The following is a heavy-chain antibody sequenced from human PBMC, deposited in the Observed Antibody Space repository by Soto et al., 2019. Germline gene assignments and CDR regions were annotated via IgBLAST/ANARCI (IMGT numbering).Heavy chain of an antibody. D-gene: IGHD1-26*01. CDR3: ARDKEVGATNYYYYYGMDV. V-gene: IGHV3-33*01. CDR2: IWYDGSNK. CDR1: GFTFSSYG. Sequence: PGGSLRLSCAAPGFTFSSYGMHWVRQAPGKGLEWVAVIWYDGSNKYYADSVKGRFTISRDNSKNTLYLQMNSLRAEDTAVYYCARDKEVGATNYYYYYGMDVWGQGTTVTVSS. J-gene: IGHJ6*02.